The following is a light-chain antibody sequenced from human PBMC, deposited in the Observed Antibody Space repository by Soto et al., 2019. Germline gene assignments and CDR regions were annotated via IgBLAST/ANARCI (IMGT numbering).Light chain of an antibody. CDR3: SAYRRGIIV. CDR2: ETD. CDR1: NDDVGGHMY. J-gene: IGLJ2*01. Sequence: QSALTQPASVSGSPGQSITISCTGTNDDVGGHMYVSWYQHQAGKVPRLILYETDTRPSGISNRFSGSKSGNTASLTISGLQAEDEAVYYCSAYRRGIIVFSGGTKLTVL. V-gene: IGLV2-14*01.